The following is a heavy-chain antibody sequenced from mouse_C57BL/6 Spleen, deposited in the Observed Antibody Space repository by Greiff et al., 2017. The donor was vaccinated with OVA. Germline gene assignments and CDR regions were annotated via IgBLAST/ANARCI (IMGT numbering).Heavy chain of an antibody. CDR2: ISSGGDYI. CDR3: TREYDGSGYGYHDCAMDY. D-gene: IGHD1-1*01. Sequence: EVQLQESGEGLVKPGGSLKLSCAASGFTFSSYAMSWVRQPPEKRLEWVAYISSGGDYIYYADTVTGRFTISRDNARNTLYLQIRSLTSKDTAMYYCTREYDGSGYGYHDCAMDYWGQGTSVTVSS. V-gene: IGHV5-9-1*02. CDR1: GFTFSSYA. J-gene: IGHJ4*01.